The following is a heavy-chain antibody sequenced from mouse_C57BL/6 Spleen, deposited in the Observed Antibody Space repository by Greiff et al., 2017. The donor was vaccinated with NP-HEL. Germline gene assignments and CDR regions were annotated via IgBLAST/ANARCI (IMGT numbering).Heavy chain of an antibody. CDR1: GYTFTSYW. D-gene: IGHD2-1*01. CDR3: TVYYGNFYWYFDV. Sequence: VQLQQSGTVLARPGASVKMSCKTSGYTFTSYWMHWVKQRPGQGLEWIGAIYPGNSDTSYNQKFKGKAKLTAVTSASTAYMELSSLTNEDSAVYYCTVYYGNFYWYFDVWGTGTTVTVSS. J-gene: IGHJ1*03. V-gene: IGHV1-5*01. CDR2: IYPGNSDT.